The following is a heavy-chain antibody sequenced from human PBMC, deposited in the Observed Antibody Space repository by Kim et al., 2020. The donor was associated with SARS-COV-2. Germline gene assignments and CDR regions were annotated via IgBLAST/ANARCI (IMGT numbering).Heavy chain of an antibody. D-gene: IGHD3-22*01. CDR3: ARVYDSGGGIWCIFH. CDR1: GGSISSYC. V-gene: IGHV4-59*01. Sequence: SETLSLTCTVSGGSISSYCWSWIRQRQGQGLEWIGYIYYSGSTNYNPSANIRVTISIYTTTYKYSLNLSSVTAADTAVYYCARVYDSGGGIWCIFHWGRG. J-gene: IGHJ2*01. CDR2: IYYSGST.